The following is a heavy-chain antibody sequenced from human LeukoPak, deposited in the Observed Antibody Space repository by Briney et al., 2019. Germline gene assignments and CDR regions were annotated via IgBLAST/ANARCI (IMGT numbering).Heavy chain of an antibody. CDR1: GGSVSSGTYY. CDR2: IYYSGST. D-gene: IGHD3-10*01. J-gene: IGHJ4*02. Sequence: SETLSLTCTVSGGSVSSGTYYWSWIRQPPGKGLEWIGYIYYSGSTNYNPSLKSRVTISADTSKNQFSLKLSSVTAADTAVYYCARGHGGYWGQGTLVTVSS. CDR3: ARGHGGY. V-gene: IGHV4-61*01.